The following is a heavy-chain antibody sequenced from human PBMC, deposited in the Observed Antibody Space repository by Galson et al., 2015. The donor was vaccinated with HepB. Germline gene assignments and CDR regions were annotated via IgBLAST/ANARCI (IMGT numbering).Heavy chain of an antibody. CDR2: INPNSGGT. D-gene: IGHD3-10*01. V-gene: IGHV1-2*02. J-gene: IGHJ3*02. Sequence: SVKVSCKASGYTFTGYYMHWVRQAPGQGLEWMGWINPNSGGTNYAQKFQGRVTMTRDTSISTAYMELSRLRSDDTAVYYCARVPLWGDAFDIRGQGTMVTVSS. CDR3: ARVPLWGDAFDI. CDR1: GYTFTGYY.